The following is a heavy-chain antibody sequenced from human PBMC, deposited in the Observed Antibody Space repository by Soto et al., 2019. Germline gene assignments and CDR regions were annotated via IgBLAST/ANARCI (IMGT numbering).Heavy chain of an antibody. CDR1: GYTFTSCG. D-gene: IGHD6-19*01. CDR2: ISAYNGNT. V-gene: IGHV1-18*01. CDR3: ARSAMAGTYYYYYYGMDV. Sequence: ASVKVSCKASGYTFTSCGISWVRQAPGQGLEWMGWISAYNGNTNYAQRLQGRVTMTTDTSTSTAYMELRSLRSDDTAVYYCARSAMAGTYYYYYYGMDVWGQGTTVTVSS. J-gene: IGHJ6*02.